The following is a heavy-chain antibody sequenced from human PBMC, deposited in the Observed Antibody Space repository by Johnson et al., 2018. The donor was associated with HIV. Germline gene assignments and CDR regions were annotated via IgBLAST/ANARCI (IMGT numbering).Heavy chain of an antibody. V-gene: IGHV3-20*04. CDR3: VRVAYYYDSSGYSAFDI. J-gene: IGHJ3*02. CDR1: GFTFDDYA. CDR2: INWNGGST. D-gene: IGHD3-22*01. Sequence: VQLVESGGGVVRPGGSLRVSCEASGFTFDDYAMSWVRQPPGKGLEWVSGINWNGGSTGYADSVKGRSTISRDNAKNALYLQMNSLRDEDTALYYCVRVAYYYDSSGYSAFDIWGQGTMVTVSS.